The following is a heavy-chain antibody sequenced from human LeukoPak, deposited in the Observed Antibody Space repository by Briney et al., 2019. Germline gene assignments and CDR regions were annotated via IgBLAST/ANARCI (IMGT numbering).Heavy chain of an antibody. Sequence: GASVKVSCKASGYTFTGYYIHWVRQAPGQGLEWMGWINPNSGGTNYSQKFQGRVTMTRDTSISTAYMELRRLRSDDTAVYYCAGDGFDARSTAFDIWGQGTMVTVSS. J-gene: IGHJ3*02. CDR2: INPNSGGT. V-gene: IGHV1-2*02. CDR3: AGDGFDARSTAFDI. CDR1: GYTFTGYY. D-gene: IGHD3-10*01.